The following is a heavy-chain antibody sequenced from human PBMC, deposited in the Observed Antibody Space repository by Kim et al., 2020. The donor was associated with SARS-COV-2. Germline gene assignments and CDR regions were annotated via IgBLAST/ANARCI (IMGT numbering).Heavy chain of an antibody. CDR2: ISSSSSYI. CDR3: ARDNGITIFGVVMPDHRFPDY. D-gene: IGHD3-3*01. CDR1: GFTFSSYS. V-gene: IGHV3-21*01. Sequence: GGSLRLSCAASGFTFSSYSMNWVRQAPGKGLEWVSSISSSSSYIYYADSVKGRFTISRDNAKNSLYLQMNSLRAEDMAVYYCARDNGITIFGVVMPDHRFPDYWGQGTLVTVSS. J-gene: IGHJ4*02.